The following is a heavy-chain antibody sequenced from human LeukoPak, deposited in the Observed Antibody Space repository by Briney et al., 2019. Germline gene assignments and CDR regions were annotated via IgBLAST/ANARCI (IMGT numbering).Heavy chain of an antibody. CDR1: GYTFTSYG. D-gene: IGHD3-10*01. CDR3: ARDVEWFGELSLPDY. V-gene: IGHV1-18*01. CDR2: ISVYNGNT. J-gene: IGHJ4*02. Sequence: AASVKVSCKASGYTFTSYGINWVRQAPGQGLEWMGWISVYNGNTNYAQKLQGRVIMTTDTSTSTAYMELRSLRPDDTAVYYCARDVEWFGELSLPDYWGQGTLVTVSS.